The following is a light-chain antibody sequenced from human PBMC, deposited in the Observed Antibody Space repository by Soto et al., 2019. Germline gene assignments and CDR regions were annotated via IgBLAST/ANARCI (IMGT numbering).Light chain of an antibody. V-gene: IGKV3-15*01. CDR3: QKYNNWPYT. J-gene: IGKJ2*01. Sequence: EIVMTQSPATLYVSPGERATLSCRASQSVSSNLAWYQHKPGQAHRPLIYGASTRATGIPARFSGSGSGTEFTLTIGRLQAEDFAVYYCQKYNNWPYTFGQETKLEIK. CDR2: GAS. CDR1: QSVSSN.